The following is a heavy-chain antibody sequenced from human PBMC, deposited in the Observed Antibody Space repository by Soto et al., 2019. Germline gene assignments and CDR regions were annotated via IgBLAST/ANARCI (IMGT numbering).Heavy chain of an antibody. CDR1: GFSLSDYW. CDR2: ISGSGGRK. Sequence: GSLRLSCAASGFSLSDYWMSWVRQSPGKGLEWVANISGSGGRKYFADSVKGRFTISRDNSKNTLYLQMNSLRAEDTAVYYCANRNGITIFGVVTTARDYYMDVWGKGTTVTVSS. D-gene: IGHD3-3*01. J-gene: IGHJ6*03. V-gene: IGHV3-23*01. CDR3: ANRNGITIFGVVTTARDYYMDV.